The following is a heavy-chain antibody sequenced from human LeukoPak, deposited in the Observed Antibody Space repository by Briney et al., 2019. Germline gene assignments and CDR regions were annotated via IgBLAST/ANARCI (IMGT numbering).Heavy chain of an antibody. CDR1: GFTFSSHD. CDR2: IGGLGSST. Sequence: SGGSLRLSCAASGFTFSSHDMAWVRQAPGKGLEWVTAIGGLGSSTYYGDSVKGRFTISRDNSKNTVYLQMDSLRVEDTAVYYCARDPGVVAFHYFDFWGQGTLITVSS. J-gene: IGHJ4*02. V-gene: IGHV3-23*01. D-gene: IGHD3-3*01. CDR3: ARDPGVVAFHYFDF.